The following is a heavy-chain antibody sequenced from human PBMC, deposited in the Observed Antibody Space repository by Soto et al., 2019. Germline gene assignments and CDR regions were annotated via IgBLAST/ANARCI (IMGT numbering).Heavy chain of an antibody. V-gene: IGHV3-30-3*01. CDR1: GFTFRNYA. D-gene: IGHD2-15*01. CDR2: ISYDGGNK. CDR3: ARGDREDIAVVIGVRPGEYGVDV. J-gene: IGHJ6*02. Sequence: QVQLVESGGGVVQPGRSLRLSCAASGFTFRNYAMHWVRQAPGKGLECVAVISYDGGNKFYRDYVKGRFTISRDNSKNTLYLQINSVIYEDTAVYYCARGDREDIAVVIGVRPGEYGVDVWGQGTTVTVSS.